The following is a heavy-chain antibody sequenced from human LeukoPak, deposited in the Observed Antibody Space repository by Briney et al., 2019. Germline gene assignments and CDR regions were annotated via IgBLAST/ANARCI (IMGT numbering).Heavy chain of an antibody. CDR1: GGSISSGSYY. Sequence: SETLSLTCTVSGGSISSGSYYWSWIRQPAGTGLEWIGRIYTSGSTNYNPSLKSRVTISVNTSKNQFSLKLSSVTAADTAVYYCAREGEGTYYYDSNGYYYNYWGQGTLVTVSS. D-gene: IGHD3-22*01. CDR3: AREGEGTYYYDSNGYYYNY. V-gene: IGHV4-61*02. CDR2: IYTSGST. J-gene: IGHJ4*02.